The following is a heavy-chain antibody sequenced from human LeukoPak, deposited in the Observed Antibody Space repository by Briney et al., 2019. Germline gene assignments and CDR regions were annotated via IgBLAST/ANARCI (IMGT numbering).Heavy chain of an antibody. V-gene: IGHV3-21*01. Sequence: GGSLRLSCAASGFTFSSYSMNWVRQAPGKGLEWVSSISSSSSYIYYADSVKGRFTISRDNAKNSLYLQMNSLRAEDTAVYYCASEGSLYGGYDYWGQGTLVTVSS. D-gene: IGHD5-12*01. CDR1: GFTFSSYS. J-gene: IGHJ4*02. CDR3: ASEGSLYGGYDY. CDR2: ISSSSSYI.